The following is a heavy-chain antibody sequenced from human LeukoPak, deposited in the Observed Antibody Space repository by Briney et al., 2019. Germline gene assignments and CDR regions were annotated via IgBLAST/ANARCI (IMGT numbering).Heavy chain of an antibody. CDR3: ATLYLLKGTTYYFDY. CDR2: FDPEDGET. D-gene: IGHD1-26*01. Sequence: ASVKVACKASGYTFTGYYMHWVRQAPGKGLEWMGGFDPEDGETIYAQKFQGRVTMTEDTSTDTAYMELSSLRSEDTAVYYCATLYLLKGTTYYFDYWGQGTLVTVSS. V-gene: IGHV1-24*01. J-gene: IGHJ4*02. CDR1: GYTFTGYY.